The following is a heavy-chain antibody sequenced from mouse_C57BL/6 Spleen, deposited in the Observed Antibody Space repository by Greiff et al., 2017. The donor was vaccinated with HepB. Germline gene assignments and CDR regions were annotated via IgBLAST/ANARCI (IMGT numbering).Heavy chain of an antibody. V-gene: IGHV5-9-1*02. CDR1: GFTFSSYA. Sequence: EVKLQESGEGLVKPGGSLKLSCAASGFTFSSYAISWVRQTPEKRLEWVAYISSGGDYIYYADTVKGRFTISRDNARNTLYLQMSSLKSEDTAMYYCTRDGTLAWFAYWGQGTLVTVSA. D-gene: IGHD4-1*01. CDR3: TRDGTLAWFAY. J-gene: IGHJ3*01. CDR2: ISSGGDYI.